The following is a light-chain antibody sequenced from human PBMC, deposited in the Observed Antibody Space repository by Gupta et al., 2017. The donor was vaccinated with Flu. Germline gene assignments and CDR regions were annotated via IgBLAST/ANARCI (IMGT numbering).Light chain of an antibody. CDR2: LVT. Sequence: VMTQFPLSLAVTLGHSASISCRSSQGLVYSDGKNYLHWFQQSPGQSPRGLIYLVTKREFGVPDRFGGSGSGSDFTLTIRRVEAEDVGVYFCMQGAHWPWAFGQGTKLEI. CDR3: MQGAHWPWA. CDR1: QGLVYSDGKNY. J-gene: IGKJ1*01. V-gene: IGKV2-30*01.